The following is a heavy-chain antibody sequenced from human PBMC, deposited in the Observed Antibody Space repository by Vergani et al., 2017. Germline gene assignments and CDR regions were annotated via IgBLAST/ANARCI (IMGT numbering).Heavy chain of an antibody. CDR2: VDPEDGET. CDR3: ATPQTGTTGGMEV. J-gene: IGHJ6*02. CDR1: GNTFTDHY. V-gene: IGHV1-69-2*01. D-gene: IGHD4-17*01. Sequence: EVQLVQSGAEVKKPGATMKISCKVSGNTFTDHYMHWVKQAPGKGLEWMGLVDPEDGETIYAEKFKGRVTIAADTSTDTAHLELSSLRSEDTAVYYCATPQTGTTGGMEVWGQGTTVIVSS.